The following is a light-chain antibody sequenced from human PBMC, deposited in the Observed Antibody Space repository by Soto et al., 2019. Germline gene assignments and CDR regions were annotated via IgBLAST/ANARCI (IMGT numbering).Light chain of an antibody. V-gene: IGLV2-14*03. Sequence: QSVLTQPASVSGSPAQSLTISCTGTSSDVGGYNYVSWYLQHPGKAPKLIIYDVSNRPSGVSNRFSGSKSGNTASLTISGLQAEYEADYYGGSYTSSTTLLFGGGTKLTVL. CDR1: SSDVGGYNY. CDR3: GSYTSSTTLL. CDR2: DVS. J-gene: IGLJ2*01.